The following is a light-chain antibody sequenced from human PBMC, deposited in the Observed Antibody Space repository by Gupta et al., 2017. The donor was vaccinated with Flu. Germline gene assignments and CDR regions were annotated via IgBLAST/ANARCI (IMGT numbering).Light chain of an antibody. CDR1: QSVGNY. CDR2: DAS. Sequence: ELELTQSPATLSLSPGERATLSRRASQSVGNYLAWYQQKPGQAPRLLIYDASYRASCIPARFSGSGSGTDFTLTISSLEPEDFAVYYCQQRGNWPPTLTFGQGTRLEIK. CDR3: QQRGNWPPTLT. J-gene: IGKJ5*01. V-gene: IGKV3-11*01.